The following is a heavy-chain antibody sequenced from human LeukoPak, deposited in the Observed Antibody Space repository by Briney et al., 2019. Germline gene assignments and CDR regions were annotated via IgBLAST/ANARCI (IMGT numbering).Heavy chain of an antibody. CDR1: GFTFSSYA. CDR2: IYSGGST. J-gene: IGHJ4*02. CDR3: AREAQELQESSSPALDY. V-gene: IGHV3-66*01. D-gene: IGHD6-6*01. Sequence: GGSLRLSCAVSGFTFSSYAMSWVRQAPGKGLEWVSVIYSGGSTYYADSVKGRFTISRDNSKNTLYLQMNSLRAEDTAVYYCAREAQELQESSSPALDYWGQGTLVTVSS.